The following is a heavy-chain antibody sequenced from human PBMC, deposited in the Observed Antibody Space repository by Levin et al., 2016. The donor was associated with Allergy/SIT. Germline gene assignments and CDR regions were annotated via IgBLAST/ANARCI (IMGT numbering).Heavy chain of an antibody. CDR2: IWYDGSNK. D-gene: IGHD1-26*01. V-gene: IGHV3-33*01. Sequence: GESLKISCAASGFTFSSYGMHWVRQAPGKGLEWVAVIWYDGSNKYYADSVKGRFTISRDNSKNTLYLEMNSLRGEDTAVYYCACAGPPVGVDHSWGQGTLVTVSS. CDR1: GFTFSSYG. J-gene: IGHJ4*02. CDR3: ACAGPPVGVDHS.